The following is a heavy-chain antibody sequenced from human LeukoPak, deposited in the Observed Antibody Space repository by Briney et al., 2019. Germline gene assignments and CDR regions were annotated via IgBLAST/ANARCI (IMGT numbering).Heavy chain of an antibody. D-gene: IGHD3-10*01. V-gene: IGHV3-11*04. Sequence: GGSLRLSCAASGFTFSDYYMSWIRQAPGKGLEWVSYISSSGSTIYYADSVKGRFTISRDNAKNSLYLQMNSLRAEDTAVYDCARDSRLLWFGELLGWGQGTLVTVSS. CDR3: ARDSRLLWFGELLG. CDR2: ISSSGSTI. CDR1: GFTFSDYY. J-gene: IGHJ4*02.